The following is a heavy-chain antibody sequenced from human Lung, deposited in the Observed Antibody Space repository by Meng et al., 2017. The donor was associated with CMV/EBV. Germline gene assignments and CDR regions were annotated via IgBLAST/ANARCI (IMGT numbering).Heavy chain of an antibody. Sequence: SVXVSCKASGCTFSSYAISWVRQAPGQGLEWMGGIIPILGIANYAQKFQGRVTITADKSTSTAYMELSSLRSEEKAVYYCASLGYCSSTSCPLDYYYGMDVWXQGTTVTVSS. J-gene: IGHJ6*02. CDR1: GCTFSSYA. V-gene: IGHV1-69*10. CDR2: IIPILGIA. CDR3: ASLGYCSSTSCPLDYYYGMDV. D-gene: IGHD2-2*01.